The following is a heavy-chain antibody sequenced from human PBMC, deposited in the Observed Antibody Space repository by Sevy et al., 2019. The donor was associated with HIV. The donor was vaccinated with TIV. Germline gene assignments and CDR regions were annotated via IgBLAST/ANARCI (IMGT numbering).Heavy chain of an antibody. CDR3: ARSSFYYDNSGFYPFDF. CDR1: GYNFSGYW. CDR2: IYPTDSDI. D-gene: IGHD3-22*01. J-gene: IGHJ4*02. V-gene: IGHV5-51*01. Sequence: GESLKISCKGSGYNFSGYWVGWVRQMPGKGLEWMEIIYPTDSDIIYSPSLQGQVTISVDKSITTAYLQWRSLKTSDTAMYYCARSSFYYDNSGFYPFDFWGQGTLVTVSS.